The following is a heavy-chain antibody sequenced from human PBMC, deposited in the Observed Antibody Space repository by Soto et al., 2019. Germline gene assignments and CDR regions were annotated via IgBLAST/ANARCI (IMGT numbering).Heavy chain of an antibody. CDR3: ASSPPDYYDGSGYQFYYYYGMDV. J-gene: IGHJ6*02. D-gene: IGHD3-22*01. CDR2: IIPIFGTA. CDR1: GGTFSSYA. V-gene: IGHV1-69*06. Sequence: QVQLVQSGAEVKKPGSSVKVSCKASGGTFSSYAISWVRQAPGQGLEWMGGIIPIFGTANYAQKFQGRVTITPDKSPITAYMELRGLRSEDTAVYYCASSPPDYYDGSGYQFYYYYGMDVWGQGTTVTVSS.